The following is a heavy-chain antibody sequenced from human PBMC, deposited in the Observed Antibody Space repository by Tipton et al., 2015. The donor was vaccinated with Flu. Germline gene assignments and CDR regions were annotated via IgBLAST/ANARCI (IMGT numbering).Heavy chain of an antibody. V-gene: IGHV4-39*01. J-gene: IGHJ4*02. CDR3: ARLSYSEVALKNFYFDY. D-gene: IGHD2-21*01. Sequence: TLSLTCTVSSGSIRSTNYFCAWIRQPPGKGLELIGSIYPSGTTYYNPSLKSRVTISVDTSKSQFSLMLRSVTAADTAVYYCARLSYSEVALKNFYFDYWGQGALVPVSP. CDR2: IYPSGTT. CDR1: SGSIRSTNYF.